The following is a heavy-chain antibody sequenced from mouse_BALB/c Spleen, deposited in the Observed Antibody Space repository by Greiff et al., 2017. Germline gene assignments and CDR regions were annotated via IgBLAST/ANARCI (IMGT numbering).Heavy chain of an antibody. V-gene: IGHV5-4*02. CDR2: ISDGGSYT. CDR1: GFTFSDYY. J-gene: IGHJ3*01. CDR3: ARGMITRWFAY. Sequence: EVQGVESGGGLVKPGGSLKLSCAASGFTFSDYYMYWVRQNPEKRLEWVATISDGGSYTYYPDSVKGRFTISRDNAKNNLYLQMSSLKSEDTAMYYCARGMITRWFAYWGQGTLVTVSA. D-gene: IGHD2-4*01.